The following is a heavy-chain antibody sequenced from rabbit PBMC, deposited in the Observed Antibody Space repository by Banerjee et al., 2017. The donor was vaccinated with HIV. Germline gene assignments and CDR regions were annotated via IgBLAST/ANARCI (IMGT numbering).Heavy chain of an antibody. D-gene: IGHD4-2*01. CDR3: ARDHYTGIWEYFNL. CDR1: GFSFSSSYY. V-gene: IGHV1S45*01. J-gene: IGHJ4*01. CDR2: MDAGNSGST. Sequence: QEQLVESGGGLVKPEGSLTLTCTASGFSFSSSYYMCWVRQAPGKGLEWIACMDAGNSGSTYYANWAKGRFTISKTSSTTVTLQMTSLTVADMATYFCARDHYTGIWEYFNLWGPGTLVTVS.